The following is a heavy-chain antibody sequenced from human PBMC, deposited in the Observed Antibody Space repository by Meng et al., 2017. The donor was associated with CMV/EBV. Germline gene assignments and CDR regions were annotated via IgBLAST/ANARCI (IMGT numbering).Heavy chain of an antibody. D-gene: IGHD3-3*01. J-gene: IGHJ4*02. CDR2: ISGSGGST. V-gene: IGHV3-23*01. CDR3: AKDRTPLRQTIFGVVTAGDY. Sequence: GESLKISCAASGFTFSSYAMSWVRQAPGKGLEWVSAISGSGGSTYYADPVKGRFTISRDNSKNTLYLQMNSLRAEDTAVYYCAKDRTPLRQTIFGVVTAGDYWGQGTLVTVSS. CDR1: GFTFSSYA.